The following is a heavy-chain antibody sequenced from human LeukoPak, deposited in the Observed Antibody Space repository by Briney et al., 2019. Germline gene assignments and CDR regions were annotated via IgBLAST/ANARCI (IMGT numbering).Heavy chain of an antibody. J-gene: IGHJ4*02. CDR3: ARAPVTSCRGAYCYPFDY. Sequence: GGSLRLSCAASGFPLSSYAMSWVRQAPGKGLEWVSATSSSDAGTYYADSVRGRFTISRDNSKNTLYLQMKSLRLEDAAVYFCARAPVTSCRGAYCYPFDYWGQGTQVTVSS. V-gene: IGHV3-23*01. CDR1: GFPLSSYA. CDR2: TSSSDAGT. D-gene: IGHD2-21*01.